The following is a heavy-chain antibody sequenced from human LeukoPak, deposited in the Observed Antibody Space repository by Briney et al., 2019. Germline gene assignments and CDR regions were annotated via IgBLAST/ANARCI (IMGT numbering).Heavy chain of an antibody. Sequence: GASVKVSCKASGYTFTSYGISSVRQAPGQGLEWMGWISAYNGNTNYAQKLQGRVTMTTDTSTSTAYMELRSLRSDDTAVYYCARSKTYYYDSSGYYYPDDAFDIWGQGTMVTVSS. CDR1: GYTFTSYG. CDR3: ARSKTYYYDSSGYYYPDDAFDI. V-gene: IGHV1-18*01. D-gene: IGHD3-22*01. J-gene: IGHJ3*02. CDR2: ISAYNGNT.